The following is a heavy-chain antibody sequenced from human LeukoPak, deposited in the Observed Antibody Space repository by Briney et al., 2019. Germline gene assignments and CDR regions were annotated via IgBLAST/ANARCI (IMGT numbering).Heavy chain of an antibody. CDR1: GFTFRDYW. CDR2: IISDGTSA. CDR3: ARDARYNIDA. V-gene: IGHV3-74*01. J-gene: IGHJ6*02. D-gene: IGHD3-9*01. Sequence: GGSLRLSCAASGFTFRDYWMRWVRQAPGKGLVWVSRIISDGTSATYADFVKGRFTMSRDNAKNTLYLEINSLRADDTAVYYCARDARYNIDAWGQGTTVTVSS.